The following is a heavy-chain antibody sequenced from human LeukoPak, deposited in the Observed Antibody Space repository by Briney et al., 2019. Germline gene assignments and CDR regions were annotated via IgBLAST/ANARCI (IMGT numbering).Heavy chain of an antibody. CDR3: ARLTPYSGSPLGDY. CDR1: GGSISSSSNF. Sequence: PETLCVTCTVSGGSISSSSNFWGWIRQPPGKGLEWIGSISYSGSTYYNPSLKSRVTISVDTSKNQFSLKLSSVTAADTAVYYCARLTPYSGSPLGDYWGQGTLVTVAS. V-gene: IGHV4-39*01. J-gene: IGHJ4*02. CDR2: ISYSGST. D-gene: IGHD1-26*01.